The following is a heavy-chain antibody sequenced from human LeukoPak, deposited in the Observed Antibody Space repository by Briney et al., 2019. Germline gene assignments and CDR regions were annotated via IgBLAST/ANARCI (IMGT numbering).Heavy chain of an antibody. Sequence: SETLSLTCTVSGYSISSGYYWGWIRQPPGKGLEWIGSIYHSGSTYYNPSLKSRVTISVDTSKNQFSLKLSSVTAADTAVYYCARDGGYSAAGGLFDYWGQGTLVTVSS. CDR3: ARDGGYSAAGGLFDY. CDR2: IYHSGST. CDR1: GYSISSGYY. V-gene: IGHV4-38-2*02. J-gene: IGHJ4*02. D-gene: IGHD6-13*01.